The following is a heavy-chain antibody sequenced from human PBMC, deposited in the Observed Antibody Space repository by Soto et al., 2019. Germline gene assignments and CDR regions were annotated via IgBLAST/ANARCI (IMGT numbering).Heavy chain of an antibody. CDR1: GFSLSTSGVG. D-gene: IGHD3-3*01. V-gene: IGHV2-5*02. J-gene: IGHJ5*02. Sequence: QITLKESGPTLVKPTQTLTLTCTFSGFSLSTSGVGVGWIRQPPGKALEWLALIYWDDDKRYSPSLKSRLTITKDTSKSQVVLTMTNMDPVDTATYYCAHSPITIFGVVRGWFDPWGQGTLVTVSS. CDR3: AHSPITIFGVVRGWFDP. CDR2: IYWDDDK.